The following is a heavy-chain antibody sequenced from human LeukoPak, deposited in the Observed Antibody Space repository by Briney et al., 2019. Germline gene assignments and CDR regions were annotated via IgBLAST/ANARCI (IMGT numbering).Heavy chain of an antibody. CDR3: ARGLTTGYSSGWSSTPYYYYMDV. J-gene: IGHJ6*03. V-gene: IGHV1-18*01. CDR2: ISAYNGNT. D-gene: IGHD6-19*01. Sequence: ASVKVSCKASGYTFTSYGISWVRQAPGQGLEWMGWISAYNGNTNYAQKLQGRVTMTTDTSTSTAYMELSSLRSEDTAVYYCARGLTTGYSSGWSSTPYYYYMDVWGKGTTVTISS. CDR1: GYTFTSYG.